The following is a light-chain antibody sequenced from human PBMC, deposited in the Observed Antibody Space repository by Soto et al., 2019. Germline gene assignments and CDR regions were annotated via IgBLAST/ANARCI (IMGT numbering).Light chain of an antibody. CDR2: DVS. J-gene: IGLJ1*01. CDR1: SSDVGGYNY. Sequence: QSVLTQPPSASGTPGQRVTISCTGTSSDVGGYNYVSWYQQHPSKAPKLMIYDVSKRPSGVPDRFSGSKSGNTASLTISGLQAEDEADYYCCSYAGSYTFVFGTGTKGTVL. CDR3: CSYAGSYTFV. V-gene: IGLV2-11*01.